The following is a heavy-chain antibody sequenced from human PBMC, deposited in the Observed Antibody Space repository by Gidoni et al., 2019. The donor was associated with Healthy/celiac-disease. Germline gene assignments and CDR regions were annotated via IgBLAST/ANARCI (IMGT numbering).Heavy chain of an antibody. CDR1: GFTFSSYA. V-gene: IGHV3-30*04. Sequence: QVQLVESGGGVVQPGRSLRLSCAASGFTFSSYAMHWVRQAPGKGLEWVAVISYDGSNKYYADSVKGRFTISRDNSKNTLYLQMNSLRAEDTAVYYCARDKLWATGAVAGFRWYFDLWGRGTLVTVSS. J-gene: IGHJ2*01. D-gene: IGHD6-19*01. CDR3: ARDKLWATGAVAGFRWYFDL. CDR2: ISYDGSNK.